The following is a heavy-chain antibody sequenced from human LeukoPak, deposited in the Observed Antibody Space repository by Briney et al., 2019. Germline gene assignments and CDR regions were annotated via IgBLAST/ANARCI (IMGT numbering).Heavy chain of an antibody. J-gene: IGHJ5*02. D-gene: IGHD3-3*01. Sequence: ASVKVSCKASGYTFTSYGISWVRQAPGQGLEWMGWISAYNGNTNYAQKLQGRVTMTTDTSTSTAYMELRSLRSDDTAVYYCASGGPALRFLLQLSRDNWFDPWGQGTLVTVSS. V-gene: IGHV1-18*01. CDR3: ASGGPALRFLLQLSRDNWFDP. CDR2: ISAYNGNT. CDR1: GYTFTSYG.